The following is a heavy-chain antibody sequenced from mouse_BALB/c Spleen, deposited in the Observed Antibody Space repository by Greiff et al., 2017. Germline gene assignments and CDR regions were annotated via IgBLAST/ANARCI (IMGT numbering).Heavy chain of an antibody. V-gene: IGHV3-2*02. J-gene: IGHJ2*01. CDR1: GYSITSDYA. Sequence: EVKLQESGPGLVKPSQSLSLTCTVTGYSITSDYAWNWIRQFPGNKLEWMGYISYSGSTSYNPSLKSRISITRDTSKNQFFLQLNSVTTEDTATYYCARDGSSFDYWGQGTTLTVSS. D-gene: IGHD1-1*01. CDR3: ARDGSSFDY. CDR2: ISYSGST.